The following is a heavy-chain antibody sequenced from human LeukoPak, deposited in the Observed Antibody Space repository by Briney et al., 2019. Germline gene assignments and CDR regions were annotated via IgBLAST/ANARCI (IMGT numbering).Heavy chain of an antibody. Sequence: GGSLRLSCAASGLTSSNAWMSWVRQAPGKGLEWVANIKQDGSEKYYVDSVKGRFTISRDNAKNSLYLQMNSLRAEDTAVYYCAREQQWADAFDIWGQGTMVTVSS. CDR2: IKQDGSEK. V-gene: IGHV3-7*01. CDR3: AREQQWADAFDI. D-gene: IGHD6-19*01. J-gene: IGHJ3*02. CDR1: GLTSSNAW.